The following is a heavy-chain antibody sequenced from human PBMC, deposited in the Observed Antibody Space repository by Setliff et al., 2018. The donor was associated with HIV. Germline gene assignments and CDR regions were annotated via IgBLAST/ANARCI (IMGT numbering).Heavy chain of an antibody. D-gene: IGHD5-18*01. CDR2: VYYTGST. J-gene: IGHJ4*02. CDR1: GDSTSSYY. Sequence: PSETLSLTCPVSGDSTSSYYWSWVRQPPGKGLEWIGNVYYTGSTYYNPSLKSRVTISVDTSKNQFSLKLNSVTAADTAVYYCARTRGYTYGYIDSWAQGTLVTVSS. CDR3: ARTRGYTYGYIDS. V-gene: IGHV4-59*08.